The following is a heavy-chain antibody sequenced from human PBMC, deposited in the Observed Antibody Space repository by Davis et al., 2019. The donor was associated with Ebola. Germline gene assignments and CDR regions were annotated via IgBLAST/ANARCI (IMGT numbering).Heavy chain of an antibody. CDR2: IYYSGST. CDR1: GGSFSGYY. Sequence: MPSETLSLTCAVYGGSFSGYYWSWIRQPPGKGLEWIRYIYYSGSTNYNPSLKSRVTISVDTSKNQFSLKLSSVTAADTAVYYCARAGGGYSYGSGYYYYYGMDVWGQGTTVTVSS. CDR3: ARAGGGYSYGSGYYYYYGMDV. V-gene: IGHV4-59*01. D-gene: IGHD5-18*01. J-gene: IGHJ6*02.